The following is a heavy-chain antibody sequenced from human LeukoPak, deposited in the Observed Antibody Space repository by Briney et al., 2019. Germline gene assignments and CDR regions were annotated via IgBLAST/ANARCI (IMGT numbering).Heavy chain of an antibody. Sequence: GGSLRLSCAASGFTFSSYGMHWVRQAPGKGLEWVALISLDGSNKDYAESVKGRFTISRDSSKNTLYLQMNSLRAEDTAVYYCAKDGEVSWFGPECYWGQATLVAVSS. CDR1: GFTFSSYG. V-gene: IGHV3-30*18. CDR3: AKDGEVSWFGPECY. CDR2: ISLDGSNK. D-gene: IGHD3-10*01. J-gene: IGHJ4*02.